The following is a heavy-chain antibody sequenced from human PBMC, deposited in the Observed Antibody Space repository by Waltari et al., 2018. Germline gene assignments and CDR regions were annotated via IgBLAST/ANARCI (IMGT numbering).Heavy chain of an antibody. CDR3: ARGRAVYFGSYPRYYFDY. D-gene: IGHD1-26*01. J-gene: IGHJ4*02. CDR1: GGSFSGYY. V-gene: IGHV4-34*01. Sequence: QVQLQQWGAGLLKPSETLSLTCAVYGGSFSGYYWSWHRHPPGKGLEWVGEINHSGSTNYNPSLKSRVTISVDTSKNQFSLKLSSVTAADTAVYYCARGRAVYFGSYPRYYFDYWGQGTLVTVSS. CDR2: INHSGST.